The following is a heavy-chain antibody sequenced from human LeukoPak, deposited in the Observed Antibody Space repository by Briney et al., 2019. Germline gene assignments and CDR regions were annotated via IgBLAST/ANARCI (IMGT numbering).Heavy chain of an antibody. D-gene: IGHD2-2*01. V-gene: IGHV4-34*01. CDR2: INARGDT. CDR1: GWSFNDYY. J-gene: IGHJ5*02. Sequence: SETMSLTCAVYGWSFNDYYWNWIRQPPGKGLEWIGEINARGDTNYNPSLKSRVTISVDTSKNQFSLSLSSMSAADTAVYYCARGQVPAARGHNWFDPWGQGTLVTVSS. CDR3: ARGQVPAARGHNWFDP.